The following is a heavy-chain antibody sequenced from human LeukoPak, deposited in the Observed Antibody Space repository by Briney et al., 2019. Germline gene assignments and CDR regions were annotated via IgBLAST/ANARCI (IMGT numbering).Heavy chain of an antibody. Sequence: GGSLRLSCAASGFTFSSYNMNWVRQAPGKGLEWVSSISSSNSYIYYADSVKGRFTTSRDNAKNSLYLQMNSLRAEGTAVYYCAADYGSGSLNYWGQGTLVTVSS. J-gene: IGHJ4*02. D-gene: IGHD3-10*01. CDR1: GFTFSSYN. CDR2: ISSSNSYI. V-gene: IGHV3-21*01. CDR3: AADYGSGSLNY.